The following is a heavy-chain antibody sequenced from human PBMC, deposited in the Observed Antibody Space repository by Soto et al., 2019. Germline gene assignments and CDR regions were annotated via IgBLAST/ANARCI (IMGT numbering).Heavy chain of an antibody. J-gene: IGHJ3*01. V-gene: IGHV3-53*01. CDR1: GLTVSGKKY. CDR3: ATWHEREHAYDV. CDR2: LYDVDGS. Sequence: GGSLRISCAASGLTVSGKKYVAWVRQAPGKGLEWVSALYDVDGSFYADSVKGRFTTSSDSSKTTVYLQMNGLRPDDTAVYYCATWHEREHAYDVWGQGTTLTVSS. D-gene: IGHD1-1*01.